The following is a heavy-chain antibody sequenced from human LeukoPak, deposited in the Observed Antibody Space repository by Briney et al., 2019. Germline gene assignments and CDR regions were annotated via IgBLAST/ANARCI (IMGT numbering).Heavy chain of an antibody. CDR2: IYSGGST. CDR1: GFSVSGNY. D-gene: IGHD1-26*01. V-gene: IGHV3-53*01. Sequence: QPGGSLRLSCAASGFSVSGNYMSWVRQAPGKGLEWVSVIYSGGSTNYADSVKGRFIISRDNSKNTLYLQMNSLRAEDTAVYYCARDHSGSYAYWGQGTLVTVSS. CDR3: ARDHSGSYAY. J-gene: IGHJ4*02.